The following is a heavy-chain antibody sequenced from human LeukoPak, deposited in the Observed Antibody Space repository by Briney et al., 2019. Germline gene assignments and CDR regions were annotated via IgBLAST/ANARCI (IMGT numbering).Heavy chain of an antibody. CDR2: MNPNGGNT. D-gene: IGHD3-10*01. CDR3: ARPRGRYYGSGSYYPY. Sequence: ASVKVSCKASGYTFTSYDINWVRQATGQGLEWMGWMNPNGGNTGYAQKFQGRVTMARNTSISTAYMELSSLRSEDTAVYYCARPRGRYYGSGSYYPYWGQGTLVTVSS. V-gene: IGHV1-8*01. J-gene: IGHJ4*02. CDR1: GYTFTSYD.